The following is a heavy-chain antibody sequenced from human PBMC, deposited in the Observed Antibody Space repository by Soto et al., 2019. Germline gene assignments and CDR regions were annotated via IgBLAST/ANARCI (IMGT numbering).Heavy chain of an antibody. CDR3: ARDLAAADY. D-gene: IGHD6-13*01. CDR1: GYTFFNYG. CDR2: FNPMSGST. J-gene: IGHJ4*02. Sequence: ASVKVSCKASGYTFFNYGVTWVRQAPGQGLEWVALFNPMSGSTNYAQKLQGRVTVTSDTSTSTVYMELSSLISEDTAVYYCARDLAAADYWGQGTLVTVSS. V-gene: IGHV1-46*04.